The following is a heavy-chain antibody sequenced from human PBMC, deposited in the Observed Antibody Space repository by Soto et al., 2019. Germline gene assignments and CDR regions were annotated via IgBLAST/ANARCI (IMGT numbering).Heavy chain of an antibody. CDR1: GFTVSSNY. V-gene: IGHV3-53*01. CDR2: IYSGGST. J-gene: IGHJ4*02. D-gene: IGHD6-19*01. Sequence: PGGSLRLSCAASGFTVSSNYMSWVRQAPGKGLEWVSVIYSGGSTYYADSVKGRFTISRDNSKNTLYLQMNSLRAEDTAVYYCARENYRSGWYVFYYWGQGTLVTVSS. CDR3: ARENYRSGWYVFYY.